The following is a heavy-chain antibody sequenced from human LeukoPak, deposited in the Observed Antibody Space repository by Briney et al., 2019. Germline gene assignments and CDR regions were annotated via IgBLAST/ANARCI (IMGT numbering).Heavy chain of an antibody. Sequence: SETLSLTCAVYGGSFSGYYWSWIRQPPGKGLEWIGEINHSGSTNYNPSLKSRVTISVDTSKNQFSLKLSSVTAADTAVYYCARESIAVAGLDYWGQGTLVTVSS. CDR3: ARESIAVAGLDY. V-gene: IGHV4-34*01. CDR2: INHSGST. CDR1: GGSFSGYY. D-gene: IGHD6-19*01. J-gene: IGHJ4*02.